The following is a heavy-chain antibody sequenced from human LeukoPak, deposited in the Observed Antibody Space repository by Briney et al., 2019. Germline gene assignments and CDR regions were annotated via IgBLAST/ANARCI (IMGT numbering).Heavy chain of an antibody. CDR2: ISSRSSYI. Sequence: GGSLRLSCAASGFTFSSYNMNWVRQAPGKGLEWVSSISSRSSYIYYADSMKGRFTISRDNAKNSLYLQMNSLRAEDTAVYYCARATWGDYSNYFDYWGQGTLVTVSS. J-gene: IGHJ4*02. CDR3: ARATWGDYSNYFDY. CDR1: GFTFSSYN. V-gene: IGHV3-21*04. D-gene: IGHD4-17*01.